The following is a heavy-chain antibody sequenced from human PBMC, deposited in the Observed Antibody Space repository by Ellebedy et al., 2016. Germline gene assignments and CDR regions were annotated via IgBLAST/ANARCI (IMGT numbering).Heavy chain of an antibody. CDR1: GFTFSIHW. J-gene: IGHJ6*04. V-gene: IGHV3-74*01. CDR3: ARGSITVFGGVDV. CDR2: MNTDGSTT. D-gene: IGHD3-3*01. Sequence: GGSLRLXXAASGFTFSIHWMHWVRQAPGKGLVWVSRMNTDGSTTDYADSVKGRFTISRDNAKNTLYLQMNSLRAEDTAVYYCARGSITVFGGVDVWGKGTTVTVSS.